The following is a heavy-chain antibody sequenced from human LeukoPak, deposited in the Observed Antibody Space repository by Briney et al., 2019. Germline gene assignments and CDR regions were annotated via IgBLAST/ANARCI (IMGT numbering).Heavy chain of an antibody. J-gene: IGHJ4*02. Sequence: ASETLSLTCTVSGGSISSYHWSWIRQPAGKGLEWIGRTHSSGSTNYNPPLKSRVTMSIDTSKNQFSLKLTSVTAADTAVYYCARDGLYSYGYSYFDYWGQGTLVTVSS. D-gene: IGHD5-18*01. V-gene: IGHV4-4*07. CDR3: ARDGLYSYGYSYFDY. CDR2: THSSGST. CDR1: GGSISSYH.